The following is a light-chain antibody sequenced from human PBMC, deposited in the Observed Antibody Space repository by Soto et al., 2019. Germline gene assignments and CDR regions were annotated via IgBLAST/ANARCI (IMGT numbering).Light chain of an antibody. CDR3: QQSYSMLLT. CDR1: QSIRSY. V-gene: IGKV1-39*01. Sequence: DIQMTQSPSSLSASVGDRVTIKCRASQSIRSYLNWYQQKPGKAPNLLIYAASNLQSGVPSRFSGSGSGTDFTLTISSLQPEDSASYYCQQSYSMLLTFGGGTKVEIK. J-gene: IGKJ4*01. CDR2: AAS.